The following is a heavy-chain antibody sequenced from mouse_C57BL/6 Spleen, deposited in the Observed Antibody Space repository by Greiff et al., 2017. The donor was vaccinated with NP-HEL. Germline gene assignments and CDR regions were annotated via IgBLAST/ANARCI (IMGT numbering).Heavy chain of an antibody. Sequence: VQLQQSGPELVKPGASVKISCKASGYAFSSSWMNWVKQRPGKGLEWIGRIYPGDGDTNYNGKFKGKATLTADKSSSTAYMQLSSLTSEDSAVYFCARSGGSSYYFDCGGQGTTLTVSS. V-gene: IGHV1-82*01. CDR2: IYPGDGDT. D-gene: IGHD1-1*01. CDR1: GYAFSSSW. J-gene: IGHJ2*01. CDR3: ARSGGSSYYFDC.